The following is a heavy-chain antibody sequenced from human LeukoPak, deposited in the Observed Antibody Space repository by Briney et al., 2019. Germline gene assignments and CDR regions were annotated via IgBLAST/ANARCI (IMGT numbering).Heavy chain of an antibody. Sequence: SEILSLTCAVYGGSVSGYYWSWIRQSPGKGLEWIGEINHSGSTNYNPSLKSRVTISVDTSKNQFSLKLSSVTAADTAVYYCARGRDVGAIFDYWGQGTLVTVSS. V-gene: IGHV4-34*01. J-gene: IGHJ4*02. D-gene: IGHD1-26*01. CDR2: INHSGST. CDR1: GGSVSGYY. CDR3: ARGRDVGAIFDY.